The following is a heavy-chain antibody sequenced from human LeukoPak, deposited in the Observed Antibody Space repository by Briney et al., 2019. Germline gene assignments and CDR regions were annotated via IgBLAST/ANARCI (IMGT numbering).Heavy chain of an antibody. D-gene: IGHD6-13*01. Sequence: PSETLSLTCAVYGGSFSGYYWSWIRQPPGKGLEWIGEINHSGSTNYNPSLKSRVTISVDTSKNQFSLKLSSVTAADTAVYYCARDSYSSSWYPFDYWGQGTLVTVSS. CDR2: INHSGST. CDR3: ARDSYSSSWYPFDY. CDR1: GGSFSGYY. V-gene: IGHV4-34*01. J-gene: IGHJ4*02.